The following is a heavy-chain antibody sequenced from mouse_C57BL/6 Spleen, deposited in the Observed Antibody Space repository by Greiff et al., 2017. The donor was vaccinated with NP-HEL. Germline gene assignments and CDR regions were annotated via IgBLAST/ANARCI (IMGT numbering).Heavy chain of an antibody. CDR3: ARPGGPYYYAMDY. V-gene: IGHV5-17*01. CDR2: ISSGSSTI. Sequence: DVKLVESGGGLVKPGGSLKLSCAASGFTFSDYGMHWVRQAPEKGLKWVAYISSGSSTIYYADTVKGRFTISRDNAKNTLFLQMTSLRSEDTAMYYCARPGGPYYYAMDYWGQGTSVTVSS. J-gene: IGHJ4*01. CDR1: GFTFSDYG.